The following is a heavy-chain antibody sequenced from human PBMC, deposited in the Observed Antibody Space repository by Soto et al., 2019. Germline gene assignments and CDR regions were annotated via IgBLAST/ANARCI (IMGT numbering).Heavy chain of an antibody. CDR2: ISTSGTIK. Sequence: PGGSLRLSCAASGSTFSSYEMNWVRQAPGKGLEWVSYISTSGTIKYYVDSVKGRFTISRDNAKNSLFLQMNSLRVEGTAIYYCARDNWDWGQGTLVTVSS. D-gene: IGHD1-1*01. CDR3: ARDNWD. CDR1: GSTFSSYE. V-gene: IGHV3-48*03. J-gene: IGHJ4*02.